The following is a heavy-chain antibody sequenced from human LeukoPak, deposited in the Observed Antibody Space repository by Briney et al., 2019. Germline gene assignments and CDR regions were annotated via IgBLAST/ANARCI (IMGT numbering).Heavy chain of an antibody. V-gene: IGHV3-23*01. CDR2: ISGSGNRT. CDR1: GFTFSSYW. Sequence: GGSLRLSCAASGFTFSSYWMSWVRQAPGKGLEWVSSISGSGNRTYYADSVKGRFAISRDNSKNTLFLQMNSLRAEDTAVYYCAKNLYCGGGSCYPSALGMDVWGQGTTVTVSS. J-gene: IGHJ6*02. D-gene: IGHD2-15*01. CDR3: AKNLYCGGGSCYPSALGMDV.